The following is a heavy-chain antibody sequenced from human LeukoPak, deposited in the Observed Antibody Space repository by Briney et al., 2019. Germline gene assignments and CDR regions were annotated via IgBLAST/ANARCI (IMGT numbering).Heavy chain of an antibody. D-gene: IGHD2/OR15-2a*01. V-gene: IGHV3-53*01. CDR2: IYNDGST. Sequence: GGSLRLSCAASGLTVSSSYMSWVRQAPGQGLEWVSIIYNDGSTYYADSMKGRFTISRDNSKNTLYLQVNSLRAEDTAMYYCARNILFALDIWGQGTMVTVSS. J-gene: IGHJ3*02. CDR3: ARNILFALDI. CDR1: GLTVSSSY.